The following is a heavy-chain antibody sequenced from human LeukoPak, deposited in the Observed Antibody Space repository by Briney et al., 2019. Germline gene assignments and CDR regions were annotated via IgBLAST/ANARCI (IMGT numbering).Heavy chain of an antibody. CDR2: INHSGST. D-gene: IGHD6-13*01. V-gene: IGHV4-34*01. CDR3: ARRLAAAGFDP. CDR1: GGSFSGYY. J-gene: IGHJ5*02. Sequence: SETLSLTCAVYGGSFSGYYWSWIRQPPGKGLEWIGEINHSGSTNYNPSLKSRVTISVDTSKNQFSLKLSSVTAADTAVYYCARRLAAAGFDPWGQGTLVTVSS.